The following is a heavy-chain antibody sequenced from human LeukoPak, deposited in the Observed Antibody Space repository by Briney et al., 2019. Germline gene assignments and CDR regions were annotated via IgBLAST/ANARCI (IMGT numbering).Heavy chain of an antibody. V-gene: IGHV4-38-2*01. CDR2: IYHSGST. CDR1: GYSISSGYY. J-gene: IGHJ4*02. Sequence: SETLSLTCAVSGYSISSGYYWGWIRQPPGKGLEWIGSIYHSGSTYYNPSLKSRVTISVDTSKNQFSLKLSSVTAADTAVYYCAGTTVTGYYFDCWGQGTLVTVSS. CDR3: AGTTVTGYYFDC. D-gene: IGHD4-11*01.